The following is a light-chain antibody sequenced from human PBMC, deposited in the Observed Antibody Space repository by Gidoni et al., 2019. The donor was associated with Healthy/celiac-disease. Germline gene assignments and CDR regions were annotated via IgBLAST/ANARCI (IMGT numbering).Light chain of an antibody. CDR3: QQYVSAPRT. CDR1: QSVSSSY. Sequence: EIVLTPSPGTLSLSPGERATLSCRAIQSVSSSYLTWYQQKPGQAPMLLIYGASSRATGIPDRFSGSGSGTDFTLTISRLEPEDFAVYYCQQYVSAPRTFGQGTRLEIK. V-gene: IGKV3-20*01. J-gene: IGKJ5*01. CDR2: GAS.